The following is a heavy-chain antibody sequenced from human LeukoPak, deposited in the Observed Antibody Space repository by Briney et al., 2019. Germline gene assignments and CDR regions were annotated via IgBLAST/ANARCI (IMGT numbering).Heavy chain of an antibody. CDR1: GGTFSSYA. CDR2: SIPILGIS. V-gene: IGHV1-69*04. CDR3: ARSRPFPRYCSGGSCSDAFDI. D-gene: IGHD2-15*01. J-gene: IGHJ3*02. Sequence: ASVKVSCKASGGTFSSYAISGVRQAPGQGLDCMGRSIPILGISNYPHKFQGRFTITADKSTSTAYMELSSLRSEDTAVYYCARSRPFPRYCSGGSCSDAFDIWGQGTMVTVSS.